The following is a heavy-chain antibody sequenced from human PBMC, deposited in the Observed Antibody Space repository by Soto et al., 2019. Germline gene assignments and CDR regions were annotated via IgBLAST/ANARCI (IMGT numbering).Heavy chain of an antibody. Sequence: GGSLSLSCAASGFTFSSYGMHWVRQAPGKGLEWVAVISYDGSNKYYADSAKGRFTISRDNSKTTLYLQMNSLRAEDTAVYYWAKEGAWNDENYYYGMDVWGQGTTVTVSS. CDR2: ISYDGSNK. J-gene: IGHJ6*02. V-gene: IGHV3-30*18. CDR1: GFTFSSYG. D-gene: IGHD1-1*01. CDR3: AKEGAWNDENYYYGMDV.